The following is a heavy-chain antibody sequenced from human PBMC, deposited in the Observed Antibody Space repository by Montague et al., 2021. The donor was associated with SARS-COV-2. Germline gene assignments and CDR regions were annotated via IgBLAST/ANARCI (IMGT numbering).Heavy chain of an antibody. D-gene: IGHD1-1*01. V-gene: IGHV4-59*01. J-gene: IGHJ6*03. CDR3: SRHPPGYRYCYYVDV. Sequence: SETLSLTCTVSGGSISSYYWSWIRQPPGKGLEWIGYLYYCGSTNYNPSLKSRVPISVDTSKNQFSLRLNSVTAADTAVYYCSRHPPGYRYCYYVDVWGQGNTVTVSS. CDR2: LYYCGST. CDR1: GGSISSYY.